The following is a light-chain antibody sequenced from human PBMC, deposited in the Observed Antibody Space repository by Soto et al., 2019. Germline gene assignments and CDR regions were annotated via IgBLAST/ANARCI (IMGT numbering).Light chain of an antibody. CDR2: YDD. CDR1: SSNIGNNV. Sequence: QSVLTQPPSVSEAPRQRVTISCTGSSSNIGNNVVNWYQQLPGKAPKLLIYYDDLLPSGVSDRFSGSKSGSSASLAISGLQSEDEAYYFCATWDDSLNGVVFGGGTKLTVL. V-gene: IGLV1-36*01. J-gene: IGLJ2*01. CDR3: ATWDDSLNGVV.